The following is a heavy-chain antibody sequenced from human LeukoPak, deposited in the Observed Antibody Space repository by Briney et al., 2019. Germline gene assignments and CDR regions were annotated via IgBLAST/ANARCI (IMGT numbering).Heavy chain of an antibody. D-gene: IGHD1-26*01. CDR2: ISVYNGNT. CDR1: GYTLTRYG. CDR3: ARDPQQLVGATGGGFEY. V-gene: IGHV1-18*01. Sequence: ASVKVSCKASGYTLTRYGISWVRQAPGQGVEWRGWISVYNGNTNHAQKFQSRVTMTTDTSTRTAYMELRSLRSDGSAVFYCARDPQQLVGATGGGFEYWGQGTLVTVSS. J-gene: IGHJ4*02.